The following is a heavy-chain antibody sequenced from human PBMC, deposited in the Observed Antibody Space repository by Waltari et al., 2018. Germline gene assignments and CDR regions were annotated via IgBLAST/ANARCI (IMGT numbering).Heavy chain of an antibody. CDR1: GVRFRNSW. D-gene: IGHD3-10*01. CDR3: ARLAPRTYRSPVPGRHYYYGMDV. J-gene: IGHJ6*02. Sequence: EERRLESGGGLVQPGDSLRLSCAGSGVRFRNSWMNWVRHSPGKGLVWVARIGNDETSISYADSVKRRLTISRDNAKNTVYLQMKRLRVEDTAVYYCARLAPRTYRSPVPGRHYYYGMDVWGQGTTVTVSS. V-gene: IGHV3-74*01. CDR2: IGNDETSI.